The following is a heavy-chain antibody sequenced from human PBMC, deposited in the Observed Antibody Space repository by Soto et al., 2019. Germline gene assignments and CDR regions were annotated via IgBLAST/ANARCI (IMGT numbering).Heavy chain of an antibody. CDR2: IIPIFGTA. CDR1: GGTFSSYA. CDR3: ARESRGPYCGLDNNWFDP. D-gene: IGHD2-21*01. Sequence: QVQLVQSGAEVKKPGSSVKVSCKASGGTFSSYAISWVRQAPGQGLEWMGGIIPIFGTANYAQKFQGRVTITADESTSTAYMELSSLRAEDTAVYYCARESRGPYCGLDNNWFDPWGQGTLVTVSS. V-gene: IGHV1-69*12. J-gene: IGHJ5*02.